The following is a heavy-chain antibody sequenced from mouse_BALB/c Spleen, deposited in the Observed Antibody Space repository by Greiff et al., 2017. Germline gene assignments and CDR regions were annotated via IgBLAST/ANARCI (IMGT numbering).Heavy chain of an antibody. D-gene: IGHD1-1*01. CDR3: TLLPASSGAMDY. Sequence: EVKLVESGGGLVKPGGSLKLSCAASGFTFSSYTMSWVRQTPEKRLEWVATISSGGSYTYYPDSVKGRFTISRDNAKNTLYLQMSSLKSEDTAMYYCTLLPASSGAMDYWGQGTSVTVSS. CDR1: GFTFSSYT. CDR2: ISSGGSYT. V-gene: IGHV5-6-4*01. J-gene: IGHJ4*01.